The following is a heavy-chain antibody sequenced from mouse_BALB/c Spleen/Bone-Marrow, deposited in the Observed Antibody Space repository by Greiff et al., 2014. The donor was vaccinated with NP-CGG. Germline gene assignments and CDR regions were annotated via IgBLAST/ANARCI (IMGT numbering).Heavy chain of an antibody. Sequence: VQLQQSGAELVKPGASVKLSCTASGFNIKDTYMHWVKQRPEQGLEWIGRIDPANGNTKYDPKFQGKATITADTSSNTAYLQLSSLTSEDTAVYYCDSYYYGHYFDYWGQGTTLTVSS. J-gene: IGHJ2*01. CDR2: IDPANGNT. V-gene: IGHV14-3*02. CDR1: GFNIKDTY. CDR3: DSYYYGHYFDY. D-gene: IGHD1-1*01.